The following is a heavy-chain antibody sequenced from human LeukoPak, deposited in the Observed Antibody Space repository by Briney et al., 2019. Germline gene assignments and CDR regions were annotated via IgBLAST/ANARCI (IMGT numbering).Heavy chain of an antibody. J-gene: IGHJ5*02. D-gene: IGHD6-6*01. CDR2: INPNSGGT. CDR3: ARVARRGYNWFDP. Sequence: GASVKVSCKASGYTFTGYYMHWVRQAPGQGLEWMGWINPNSGGTNYAQKFQGRVTMTRDTSISTAYMELSRLRSDDTAVYYCARVARRGYNWFDPWGQGTLVTVSS. V-gene: IGHV1-2*02. CDR1: GYTFTGYY.